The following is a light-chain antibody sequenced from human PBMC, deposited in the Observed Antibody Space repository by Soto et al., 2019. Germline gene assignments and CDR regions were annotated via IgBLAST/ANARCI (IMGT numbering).Light chain of an antibody. V-gene: IGKV3-20*01. Sequence: EIVLTQSPGALSLSPRERATLSCWASESVSDYLAWYQQKPGLAPRLLIHGATKRTSGTPDRFSGTGSGTAFTLAISRLEPEDFAVYYCQQYVTSPAITFGQGTRLEIK. CDR2: GAT. CDR3: QQYVTSPAIT. CDR1: ESVSDY. J-gene: IGKJ5*01.